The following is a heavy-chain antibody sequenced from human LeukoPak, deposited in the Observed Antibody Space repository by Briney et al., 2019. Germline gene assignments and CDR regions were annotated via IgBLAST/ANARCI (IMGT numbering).Heavy chain of an antibody. CDR2: ISWNSGSI. CDR3: TKGPYSISKHIDY. J-gene: IGHJ4*02. V-gene: IGHV3-9*01. Sequence: PGGSLRLSCAASGFTFEDYAMHWVRQAPGKGLEWVSGISWNSGSIGHADSVKGRFTISRDNAKNSLYLQMNSLRPEDTVLYYCTKGPYSISKHIDYWGQGTLVTVSS. CDR1: GFTFEDYA. D-gene: IGHD6-6*01.